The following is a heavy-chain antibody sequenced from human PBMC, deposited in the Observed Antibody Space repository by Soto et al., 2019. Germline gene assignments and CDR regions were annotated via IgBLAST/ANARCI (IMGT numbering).Heavy chain of an antibody. Sequence: GASVKVSCKASGYIFSSYGISWVRQAPGQGLEWMGWISPYNGDTNYAQKFQGRVTITADKSTSTAYMELSSLRSEDTAVYYCARGDYYDSSGLLWGQGTLVTVSS. CDR2: ISPYNGDT. D-gene: IGHD3-22*01. CDR3: ARGDYYDSSGLL. J-gene: IGHJ4*02. CDR1: GYIFSSYG. V-gene: IGHV1-18*04.